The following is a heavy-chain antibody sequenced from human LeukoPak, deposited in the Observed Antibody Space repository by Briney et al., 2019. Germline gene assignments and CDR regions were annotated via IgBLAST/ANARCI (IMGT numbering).Heavy chain of an antibody. CDR1: GGSISSYS. V-gene: IGHV4-4*07. D-gene: IGHD6-13*01. CDR3: ARGIADPYSFDS. Sequence: SETLSLTCTVSGGSISSYSWSWIRQPAGKGLEWIGRVYTSGRTNYNPSLKSRVTMSVDTSKNQFSLKLTSVTAADTAVYYCARGIADPYSFDSWGQGTLVTVSS. J-gene: IGHJ4*02. CDR2: VYTSGRT.